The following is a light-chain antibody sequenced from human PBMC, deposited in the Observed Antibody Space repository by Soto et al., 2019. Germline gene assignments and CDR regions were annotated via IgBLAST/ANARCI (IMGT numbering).Light chain of an antibody. Sequence: QAVVTQPASVSGSPGQSITIYCTGTSSDVGSYNLVSWYQQHPGKAPKLMIYEGSKRPSGVSNRFSGSKSGNTASLTIAGLHAEDEADYYCCSYVGSSTVVFGGGTKLTVL. CDR3: CSYVGSSTVV. V-gene: IGLV2-23*01. CDR2: EGS. J-gene: IGLJ2*01. CDR1: SSDVGSYNL.